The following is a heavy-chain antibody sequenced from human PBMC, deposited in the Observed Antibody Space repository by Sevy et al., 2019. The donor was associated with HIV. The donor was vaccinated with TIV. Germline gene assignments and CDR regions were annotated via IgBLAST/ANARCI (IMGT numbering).Heavy chain of an antibody. V-gene: IGHV1-24*01. CDR2: FDPEEDET. CDR3: ATTKDYYERSAYPVDY. Sequence: ASVKVSCRVSGYTLTEFAMHWVRQAPGKGLEWMGTFDPEEDETMYAQKFQGRVTLTEDTSTDTAYMELSSLRSEDTAVYYCATTKDYYERSAYPVDYWGQGTLVTVSS. D-gene: IGHD3-22*01. CDR1: GYTLTEFA. J-gene: IGHJ4*02.